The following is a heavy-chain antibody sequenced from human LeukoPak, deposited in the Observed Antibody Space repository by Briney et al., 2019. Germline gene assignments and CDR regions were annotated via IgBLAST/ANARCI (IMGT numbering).Heavy chain of an antibody. Sequence: GGSLRLSCAASGFTVSSNYMSWVRQAPGKGLEWVSVIYSGGSTYYADSVKGRFTISRDNSKNTLYLQMNSLRAEDTAVYYCARDMGRGVRPGGYWGQGTLVTVSS. CDR2: IYSGGST. J-gene: IGHJ4*02. CDR3: ARDMGRGVRPGGY. V-gene: IGHV3-53*01. D-gene: IGHD3-10*01. CDR1: GFTVSSNY.